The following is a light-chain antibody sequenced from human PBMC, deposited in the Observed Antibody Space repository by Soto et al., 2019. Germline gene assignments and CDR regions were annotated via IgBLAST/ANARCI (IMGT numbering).Light chain of an antibody. J-gene: IGLJ2*01. CDR1: SSNIGNGY. V-gene: IGLV1-51*01. Sequence: QSVLTQPPSVSAAPGQKVTISCSGSSSNIGNGYVSWYQQLPGTPPKLLIYENNKRPSGIPDRFSGSKSGTSGTLAITGLQTGDEADYYCATWDSSLSAVVFGGGTQLTVL. CDR3: ATWDSSLSAVV. CDR2: ENN.